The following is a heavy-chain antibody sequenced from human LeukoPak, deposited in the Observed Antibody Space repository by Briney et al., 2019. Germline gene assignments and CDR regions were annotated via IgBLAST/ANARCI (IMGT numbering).Heavy chain of an antibody. V-gene: IGHV3-23*01. CDR1: GFSFSTYA. CDR3: VKGGGSGFDY. Sequence: GWSLRLSSAASGFSFSTYAMSWVRQAPGKGLEWVSSISDNGDKTYYADSVKGRFTISRDNSRNTVYLQMNDLRAEDTAVYHCVKGGGSGFDYWGQGTLVTVSS. CDR2: ISDNGDKT. J-gene: IGHJ4*02. D-gene: IGHD3-10*01.